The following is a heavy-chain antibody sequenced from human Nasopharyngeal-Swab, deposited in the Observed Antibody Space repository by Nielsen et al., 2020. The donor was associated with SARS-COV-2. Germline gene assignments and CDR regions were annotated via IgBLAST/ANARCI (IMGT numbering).Heavy chain of an antibody. V-gene: IGHV1-69*13. J-gene: IGHJ4*02. CDR3: ALLLEWLSPVGYFDY. CDR1: GCTFSSYA. Sequence: SVKVSCKASGCTFSSYAISWVRQAPGQGLEWMGGILPIFGTANYAQKFQGRVTITADESTSTAYMELSSLRSEDTAVYYCALLLEWLSPVGYFDYWGQGTLVTVSS. CDR2: ILPIFGTA. D-gene: IGHD3-3*01.